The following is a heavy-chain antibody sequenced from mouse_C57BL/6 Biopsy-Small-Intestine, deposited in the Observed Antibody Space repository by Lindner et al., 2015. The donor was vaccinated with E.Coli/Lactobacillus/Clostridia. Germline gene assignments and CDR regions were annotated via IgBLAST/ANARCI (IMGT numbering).Heavy chain of an antibody. CDR1: GYTLTDYF. J-gene: IGHJ4*01. V-gene: IGHV1-20*01. D-gene: IGHD2-12*01. Sequence: VQLQESGPELVKPGASVKISCMASGYTLTDYFMNWVKQSHGKSLEWIGRINPYNGDTFYNQKFKGKATLTVDKSSTTAHMELRSLTSEDSALYYCARSARPGSYYSYDVTFAMDYWGQGTSVTVSS. CDR3: ARSARPGSYYSYDVTFAMDY. CDR2: INPYNGDT.